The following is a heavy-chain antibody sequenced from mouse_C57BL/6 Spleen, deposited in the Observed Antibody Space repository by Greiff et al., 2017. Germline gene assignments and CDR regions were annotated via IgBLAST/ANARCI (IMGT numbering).Heavy chain of an antibody. Sequence: EVMLVESGGGLVQPKGSLKLSCAASGFSFNTYAMNWVRQAPGKGLEWVARIRSKSNNYATYYADSVKDRFTISRDDSESMLYLQMNNLKTEDTAMYYCVRQRSIYWYFDVWGTGTTVTVPS. J-gene: IGHJ1*03. CDR2: IRSKSNNYAT. CDR3: VRQRSIYWYFDV. V-gene: IGHV10-1*01. CDR1: GFSFNTYA. D-gene: IGHD1-1*01.